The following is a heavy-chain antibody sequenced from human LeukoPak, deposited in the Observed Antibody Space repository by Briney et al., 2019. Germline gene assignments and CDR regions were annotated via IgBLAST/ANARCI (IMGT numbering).Heavy chain of an antibody. CDR2: MNPNSGNT. CDR1: GYTFTDYY. Sequence: GASVKVSCKASGYTFTDYYMHWVRQATGQGLEWMGWMNPNSGNTGYAQKFQGRVTMTRNTSISTAYMELSSLRSEDTAVYYCASIAARPRLYYYYYMDVWGKGTTVTVSS. V-gene: IGHV1-8*02. D-gene: IGHD6-6*01. CDR3: ASIAARPRLYYYYYMDV. J-gene: IGHJ6*03.